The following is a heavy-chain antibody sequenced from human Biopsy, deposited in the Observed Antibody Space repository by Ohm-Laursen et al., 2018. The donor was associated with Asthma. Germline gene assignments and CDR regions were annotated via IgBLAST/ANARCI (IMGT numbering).Heavy chain of an antibody. CDR1: GDSITSGGCC. Sequence: TLSLTCSVSGDSITSGGCCWNWIRQHPGKGLEWFRFIHYSGSTSYNPSLKGGVTISVDTSKNQFSLKLSSVTAADTAVYYCARASVAASSNWFDPWGQGTLVTVSS. D-gene: IGHD6-19*01. CDR3: ARASVAASSNWFDP. CDR2: IHYSGST. V-gene: IGHV4-30-4*08. J-gene: IGHJ5*02.